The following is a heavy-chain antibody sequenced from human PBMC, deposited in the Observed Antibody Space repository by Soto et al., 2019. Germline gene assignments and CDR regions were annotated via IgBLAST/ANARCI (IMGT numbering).Heavy chain of an antibody. CDR2: IDWDDDK. CDR1: GFTLSSYAM. Sequence: LRLSCAASGFTLSSYAMSWIRQPPGKALEWLALIDWDDDKYYSTSLKTRLTISKDTSKNQVVLTMTNMDPVDTATYYCTRIRPHYFDFRGQGILVSGFS. V-gene: IGHV2-70*01. CDR3: TRIRPHYFDF. J-gene: IGHJ4*02.